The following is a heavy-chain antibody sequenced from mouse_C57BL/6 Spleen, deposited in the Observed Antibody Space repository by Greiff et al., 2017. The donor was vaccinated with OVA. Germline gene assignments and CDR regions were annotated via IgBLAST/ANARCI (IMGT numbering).Heavy chain of an antibody. Sequence: VQLQQSGPELVKPGASVKISCKASGYSFTGYYMNWVKQSPEKSLEWIGEINPSTGGTTYNQKFKAKATLTVDKSSSTAYMQLKRLTSEDSAVYDCARRNLYYEYDGRDWYFDVWGTGTTVTASS. V-gene: IGHV1-42*01. CDR3: ARRNLYYEYDGRDWYFDV. D-gene: IGHD2-4*01. CDR1: GYSFTGYY. J-gene: IGHJ1*03. CDR2: INPSTGGT.